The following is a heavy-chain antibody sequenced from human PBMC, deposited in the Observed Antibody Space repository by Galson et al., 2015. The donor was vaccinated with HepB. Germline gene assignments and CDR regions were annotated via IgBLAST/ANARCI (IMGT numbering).Heavy chain of an antibody. V-gene: IGHV3-11*01. CDR3: ATEVVADMFDY. CDR2: ISSSGTTI. Sequence: SLRLSCAATGFSFSDYYMSWIRQAPGKGLEWVSYISSSGTTIFYADSVKGRLTISRDNTKNSLYLQMNSLRADDTAVYFCATEVVADMFDYWGQGTLVTVSS. D-gene: IGHD2-21*02. J-gene: IGHJ4*02. CDR1: GFSFSDYY.